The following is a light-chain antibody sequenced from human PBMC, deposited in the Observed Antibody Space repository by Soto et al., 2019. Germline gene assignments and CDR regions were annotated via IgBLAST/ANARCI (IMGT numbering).Light chain of an antibody. CDR2: GVS. J-gene: IGKJ5*01. Sequence: EIVLTQSPGTLSLSPGGRASLSCRASHSVNTKYLAWYQQKPGQAPRLLISGVSSRATGIPDRFSGSGSGTDFILTISRVEPEDFAVYYCQQHNQWPITFGQGTRLEIK. V-gene: IGKV3D-20*02. CDR3: QQHNQWPIT. CDR1: HSVNTKY.